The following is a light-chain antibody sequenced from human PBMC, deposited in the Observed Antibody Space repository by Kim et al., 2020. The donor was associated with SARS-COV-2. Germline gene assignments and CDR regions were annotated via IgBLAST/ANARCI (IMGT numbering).Light chain of an antibody. CDR1: QTIIKY. CDR2: AAS. CDR3: QQTYSTPLT. V-gene: IGKV1-39*01. Sequence: ASVGDRVTITCRASQTIIKYFSWYQQKPGKAPNLLIYAASSLHSGVPSRFSGSGSGTDFTLTISSLQPDDFATYYCQQTYSTPLTFGGGTKVDIK. J-gene: IGKJ4*01.